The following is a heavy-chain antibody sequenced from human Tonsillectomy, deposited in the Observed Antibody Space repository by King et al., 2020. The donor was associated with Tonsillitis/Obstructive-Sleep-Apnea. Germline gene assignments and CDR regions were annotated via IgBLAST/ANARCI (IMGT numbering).Heavy chain of an antibody. D-gene: IGHD6-13*01. CDR3: ARHVTDDSSSCGY. J-gene: IGHJ4*01. CDR2: IDPSDSYT. CDR1: GYSFTTYW. V-gene: IGHV5-10-1*01. Sequence: QLVQSGAEVKQPGESLRISCKGSGYSFTTYWISWVRQMPGKGLEWMGRIDPSDSYTNYSPSFQGHVTISADKSISTAYLQWSSLKASDTAMYYCARHVTDDSSSCGYWGQGTLVTVSS.